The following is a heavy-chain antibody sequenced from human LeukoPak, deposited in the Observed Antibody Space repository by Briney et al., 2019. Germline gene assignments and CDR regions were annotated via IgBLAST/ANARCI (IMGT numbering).Heavy chain of an antibody. CDR2: ISGSGGST. V-gene: IGHV3-23*01. CDR3: ARDFGYCSSTSCQAVDV. D-gene: IGHD2-2*01. CDR1: GFTFSSYA. Sequence: GGSLRLSCAASGFTFSSYAMSWVRQASGKGLEWVSAISGSGGSTYYADSVKGRFTISRDNSKNTLYLQMNSLRAEDTAVYYCARDFGYCSSTSCQAVDVWGQGTTVTVSS. J-gene: IGHJ6*02.